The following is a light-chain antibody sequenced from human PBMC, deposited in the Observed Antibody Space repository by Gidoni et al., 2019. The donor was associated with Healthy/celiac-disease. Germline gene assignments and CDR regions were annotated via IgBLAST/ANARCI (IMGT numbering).Light chain of an antibody. J-gene: IGKJ4*01. V-gene: IGKV3-15*01. CDR2: GAS. CDR1: QSVSSN. CDR3: QQYNNWRALX. Sequence: EIVMTQSPATLSVSPGERATLSCRASQSVSSNLAWYQQKPGQAPRLLIYGASTRATGIPARFSGSGSGTEFTLTISSLQSEDFAVYYCQQYNNWRALXFXGGTKVEI.